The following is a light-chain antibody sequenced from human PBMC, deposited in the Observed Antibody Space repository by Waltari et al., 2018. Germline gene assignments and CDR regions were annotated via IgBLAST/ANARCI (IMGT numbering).Light chain of an antibody. CDR2: DVS. V-gene: IGLV2-14*01. CDR3: SSYTSSSTLV. CDR1: SSDVGGYNY. Sequence: QSALTQPASVSGSPGQSITISCTGTSSDVGGYNYVSWYQQHPGKAPKLMIYDVSNRPSGFSNRFSGSKSGNTAYLTISGLQAEDEADYYCSSYTSSSTLVFGGGTKLTVL. J-gene: IGLJ2*01.